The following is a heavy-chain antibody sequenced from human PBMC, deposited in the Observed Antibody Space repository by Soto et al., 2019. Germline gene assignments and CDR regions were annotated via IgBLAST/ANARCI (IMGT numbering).Heavy chain of an antibody. D-gene: IGHD3-9*01. V-gene: IGHV4-34*01. Sequence: QVQLQQWGAGLLKPSETLSLTCAVYGGSFSGYYWSWIRQPPGKGLEWIGEINHSGSTNYNPTLKSRVTISVDTSKKQFTLKLSSVTAADTAVYYCARGPRRDFDWLDFGVDYWGQGTLVTVSS. CDR3: ARGPRRDFDWLDFGVDY. CDR1: GGSFSGYY. J-gene: IGHJ4*02. CDR2: INHSGST.